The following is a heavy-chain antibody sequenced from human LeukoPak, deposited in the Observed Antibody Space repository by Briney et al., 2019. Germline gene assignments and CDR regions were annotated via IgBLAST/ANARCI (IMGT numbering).Heavy chain of an antibody. Sequence: GASVTVSFTSSVYTFTEYYIHWLRQAPGQGLEWMGWVTPSTGDTFYAQNFRGRVTMTRDTSISTAYMQLGGLKSDDTAVYYCARDTAPSGSWWFDSWGQGTLVSVSS. D-gene: IGHD6-13*01. J-gene: IGHJ5*01. CDR1: VYTFTEYY. V-gene: IGHV1-2*02. CDR2: VTPSTGDT. CDR3: ARDTAPSGSWWFDS.